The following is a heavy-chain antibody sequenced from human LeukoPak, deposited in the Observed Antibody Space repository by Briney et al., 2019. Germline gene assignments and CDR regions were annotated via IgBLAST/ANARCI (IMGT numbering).Heavy chain of an antibody. CDR1: GFTFTYAR. D-gene: IGHD1-26*01. CDR2: IKSNPDGGTA. J-gene: IGHJ1*01. Sequence: PGGSLRLSCAASGFTFTYARMTWVRQAPGKGLEGVGRIKSNPDGGTADYAAPVKGRFTISRDDSRNTLYLQMNNLEIDDTAVYFCSTAVNGSYFDWGQGTLVIVSS. V-gene: IGHV3-15*01. CDR3: STAVNGSYFD.